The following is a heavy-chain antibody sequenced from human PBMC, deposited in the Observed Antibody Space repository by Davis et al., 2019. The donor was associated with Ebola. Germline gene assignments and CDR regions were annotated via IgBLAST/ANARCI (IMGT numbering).Heavy chain of an antibody. D-gene: IGHD7-27*01. J-gene: IGHJ4*02. CDR1: GYTFTSYY. Sequence: ASVKVSCKSSGYTFTSYYMHWVRQAPGQGLEWMGWISAYNGNTNYAQKLQGRVTMTTDTSTSTAYMELRSLRSDDTAVYYCARVKGLWGMEPFDYWGQGTLVTVSS. V-gene: IGHV1-18*04. CDR3: ARVKGLWGMEPFDY. CDR2: ISAYNGNT.